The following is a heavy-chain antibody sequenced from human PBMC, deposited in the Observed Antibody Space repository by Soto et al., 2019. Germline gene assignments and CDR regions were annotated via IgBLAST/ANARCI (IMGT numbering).Heavy chain of an antibody. V-gene: IGHV5-10-1*01. CDR2: IDPSDSYT. CDR1: GYSFTSYW. CDR3: ARLLLSRVDFDP. D-gene: IGHD3-16*02. Sequence: GESLKISCKGSGYSFTSYWISWVRQMPGKGLEWMGRIDPSDSYTNYSTSFQGHVTISADKSISTAYLQWSSLKASDTAVYYCARLLLSRVDFDPWGQGTLVTVSS. J-gene: IGHJ5*02.